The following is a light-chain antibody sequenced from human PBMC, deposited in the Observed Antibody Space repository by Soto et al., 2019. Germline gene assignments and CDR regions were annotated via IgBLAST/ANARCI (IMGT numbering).Light chain of an antibody. CDR2: AAS. J-gene: IGKJ4*02. V-gene: IGKV1-39*01. Sequence: DTQMTQSPSSLSASVGDRVTITCRAGQSINTYLNWFHQKPGKAPKLLIYAASSLQSGVPSRFSGSGSGTDFTLTISSLQPEDFATYYCQQSYSIPLTFGGGTKVEIK. CDR3: QQSYSIPLT. CDR1: QSINTY.